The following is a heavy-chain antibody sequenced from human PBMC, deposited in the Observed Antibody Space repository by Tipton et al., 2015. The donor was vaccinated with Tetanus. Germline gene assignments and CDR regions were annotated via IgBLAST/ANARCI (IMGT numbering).Heavy chain of an antibody. CDR3: ARSQRVEDDAGGLDFLTGFYGDYWFDL. V-gene: IGHV4-34*01. D-gene: IGHD3-9*01. Sequence: TLSLTCTVSGDSVSGYYWSWIRQAPGKGLEWIGEINHSGNTNHNPSLKSRVTLSVDTSKNQFSLKLASVTAADTALYYCARSQRVEDDAGGLDFLTGFYGDYWFDLWGRRIPVTVSS. CDR2: INHSGNT. J-gene: IGHJ5*02. CDR1: GDSVSGYY.